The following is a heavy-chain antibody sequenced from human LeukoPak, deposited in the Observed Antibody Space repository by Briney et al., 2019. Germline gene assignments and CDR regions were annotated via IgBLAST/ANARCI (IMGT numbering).Heavy chain of an antibody. CDR1: GGSISTYY. D-gene: IGHD4-17*01. J-gene: IGHJ4*02. CDR2: MYYSGST. V-gene: IGHV4-59*01. Sequence: SETLSLTCTVSGGSISTYYWNWIRQSPGKGLEWIGYMYYSGSTNYNPSLKSRVTISVDTSKNESSLKLSSVTAADTAVYYCARTPATTWANHFDYWGQGTLVTVSS. CDR3: ARTPATTWANHFDY.